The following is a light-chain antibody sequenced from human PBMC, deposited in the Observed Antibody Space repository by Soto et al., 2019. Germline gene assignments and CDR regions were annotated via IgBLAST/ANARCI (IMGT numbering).Light chain of an antibody. Sequence: EIVMTQSTATLSVSPGERATLSCGASQSVGSNLAWYQQKPGQAPRLLIFDASTRATGIPVRFSGSGSATGFTLTISSLQSEDIAIYYCQQYNDWLVTFGGGSKVEIK. CDR1: QSVGSN. J-gene: IGKJ4*01. CDR2: DAS. CDR3: QQYNDWLVT. V-gene: IGKV3-15*01.